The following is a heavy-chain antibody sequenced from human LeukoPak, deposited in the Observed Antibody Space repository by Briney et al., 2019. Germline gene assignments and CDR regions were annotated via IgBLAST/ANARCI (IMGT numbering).Heavy chain of an antibody. D-gene: IGHD2-15*01. J-gene: IGHJ6*02. CDR2: ISYDGSNK. Sequence: HPGGSLRLSCAASAFTFSNYPMHWVRQAPGKGLEWVAVISYDGSNKYYADSVKGQFTISRDNSKNTLYLQMNSLRAEDTAVYYCARDLVVAAPYSGYYGMDVWGQGTTVTVSS. CDR3: ARDLVVAAPYSGYYGMDV. V-gene: IGHV3-30*04. CDR1: AFTFSNYP.